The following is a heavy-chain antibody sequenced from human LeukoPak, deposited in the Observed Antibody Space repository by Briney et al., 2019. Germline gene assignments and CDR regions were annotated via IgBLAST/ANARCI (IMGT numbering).Heavy chain of an antibody. V-gene: IGHV3-23*01. D-gene: IGHD2-2*01. CDR2: ISGGGGVT. CDR1: GITFSNYA. Sequence: GGSLRLSCDASGITFSNYAMNWVRQAPGKGLEWVSTISGGGGVTYYADSVTGRFTISRDNSKNTLYLQMNSLRAEDTAVYYCAKGPKYCSRTSCFGLDSWGQGILVTVSS. J-gene: IGHJ4*02. CDR3: AKGPKYCSRTSCFGLDS.